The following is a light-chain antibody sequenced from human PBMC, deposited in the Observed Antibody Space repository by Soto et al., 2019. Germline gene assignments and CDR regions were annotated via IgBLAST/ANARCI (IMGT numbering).Light chain of an antibody. CDR1: QSVSSN. Sequence: EIVMTQSPATLSVSPGERATLSCRASQSVSSNLAWYQQKPGQAPRLLIYDASTRATGIPARFSGSGSGTEFTLTISSLQSEDVATYYCQQFDTLPVTFGPGTKLDVK. CDR2: DAS. CDR3: QQFDTLPVT. V-gene: IGKV3D-15*01. J-gene: IGKJ3*01.